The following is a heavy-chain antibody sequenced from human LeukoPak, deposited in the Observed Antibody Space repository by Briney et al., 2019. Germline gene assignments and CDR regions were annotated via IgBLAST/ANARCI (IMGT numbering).Heavy chain of an antibody. V-gene: IGHV1-46*01. J-gene: IGHJ3*02. CDR1: GYTFTSYY. CDR3: ARERITIFGVVIHDAFDI. D-gene: IGHD3-3*01. Sequence: ASVKVSCKASGYTFTSYYLYWVRQAPGQGLEWMGIINPSGGSAIYAQKFQGRVTMTRDTSTSTVYMELSSLRSEDTAVYYCARERITIFGVVIHDAFDIWGQGTMVTVSS. CDR2: INPSGGSA.